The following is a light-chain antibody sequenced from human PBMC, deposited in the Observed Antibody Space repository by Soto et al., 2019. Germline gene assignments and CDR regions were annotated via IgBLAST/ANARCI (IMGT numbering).Light chain of an antibody. CDR3: QQYNSYAFT. CDR2: DGA. V-gene: IGKV1-5*01. J-gene: IGKJ3*01. CDR1: QTISNW. Sequence: DIPMTQSPSTLSASVEDRVTITCRASQTISNWLAWYQQKPGKAPKLLIYDGAKLESGVPSRFSGSGSGTEFTLTISSLQPDDSGTYYCQQYNSYAFTFGPGTKVDIK.